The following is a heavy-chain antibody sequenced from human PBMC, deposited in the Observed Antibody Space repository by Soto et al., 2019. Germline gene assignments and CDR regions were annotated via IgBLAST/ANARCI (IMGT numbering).Heavy chain of an antibody. D-gene: IGHD2-15*01. Sequence: SETLSLTCAVYGGSFSGYYWSWIRQPPGKGLEWIGEINHSGSTNYNPSLKSRVTISVDTSKNQFSLKLSSVTAADTAVYYCARQDIXVVVAATGYNWYDPWGQGTLVTVSS. J-gene: IGHJ5*02. V-gene: IGHV4-34*01. CDR3: ARQDIXVVVAATGYNWYDP. CDR1: GGSFSGYY. CDR2: INHSGST.